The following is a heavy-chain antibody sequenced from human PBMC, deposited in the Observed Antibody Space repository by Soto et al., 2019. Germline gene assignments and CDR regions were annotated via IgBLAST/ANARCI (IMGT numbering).Heavy chain of an antibody. CDR3: ARQYDSSGYCDY. D-gene: IGHD3-22*01. CDR1: GGSFSGYY. V-gene: IGHV4-34*01. CDR2: INHSGST. J-gene: IGHJ4*02. Sequence: SETLSLTCAVYGGSFSGYYWSWIRQPPGKGLEWIGEINHSGSTNYNPSLKSRVTISVDTSKNQFSLKLSSVTAADTAVYYCARQYDSSGYCDYWGPGTLVTVSS.